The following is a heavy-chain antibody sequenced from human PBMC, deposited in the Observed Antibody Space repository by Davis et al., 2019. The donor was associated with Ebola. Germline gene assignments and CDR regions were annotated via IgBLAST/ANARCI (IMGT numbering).Heavy chain of an antibody. CDR2: IYCSRST. Sequence: SETLSLTCTVSGGSVSSGGYYWNWIRPPPGMGLVWIGYIYCSRSTDYNPSLRSRVTMSRDSSNNHFSLKLKSVTAADTAVYYCVRGMGDGWRSTSIDFWGRGIQVTVSS. J-gene: IGHJ4*02. D-gene: IGHD6-19*01. V-gene: IGHV4-61*03. CDR3: VRGMGDGWRSTSIDF. CDR1: GGSVSSGGYY.